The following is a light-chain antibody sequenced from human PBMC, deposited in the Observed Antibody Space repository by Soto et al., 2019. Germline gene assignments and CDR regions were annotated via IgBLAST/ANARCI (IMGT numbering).Light chain of an antibody. CDR2: TTS. J-gene: IGKJ5*01. CDR1: QSIGIY. CDR3: QHYYSAPT. Sequence: DIQMTQSPSSLSASVGDRVTISCRAGQSIGIYLNWYQQKAGRAPKLLIYTTSSLQSGVPSRFSGSGSGTDFTLTISGLQPEDFATYYCQHYYSAPTFGQGTRLEIK. V-gene: IGKV1-39*01.